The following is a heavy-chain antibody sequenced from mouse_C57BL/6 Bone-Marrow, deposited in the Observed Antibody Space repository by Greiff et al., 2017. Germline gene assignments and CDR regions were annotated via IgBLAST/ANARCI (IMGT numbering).Heavy chain of an antibody. J-gene: IGHJ4*01. V-gene: IGHV7-3*01. CDR2: IRNKANGYTT. CDR3: ARYNTTVVAGDYAMDY. D-gene: IGHD1-1*01. CDR1: GFTFTDYY. Sequence: EVKLMESGGGLVQPGGSLSLSCAASGFTFTDYYMSWVRQPPGKALEWLGFIRNKANGYTTEYSASVKGRFTISRDNSQSILYLQMNALRAEDSATYYCARYNTTVVAGDYAMDYWGQGTSVTVSS.